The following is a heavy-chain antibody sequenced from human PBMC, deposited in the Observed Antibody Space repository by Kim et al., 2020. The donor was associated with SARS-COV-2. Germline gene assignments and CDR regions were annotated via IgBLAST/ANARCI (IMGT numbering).Heavy chain of an antibody. CDR3: ARSQSRYNWNYSDDYYYYYGMDV. CDR1: GFTFSSYA. D-gene: IGHD1-7*01. Sequence: GGSLRLSCAASGFTFSSYAMHWVRQAPGKGLEWVAVISYDGSNKYYADSVKGRFTISRDNSKNTLYLQMNSLRAEDTAVYYCARSQSRYNWNYSDDYYYYYGMDVWGQGTTVTVSS. V-gene: IGHV3-30*04. CDR2: ISYDGSNK. J-gene: IGHJ6*02.